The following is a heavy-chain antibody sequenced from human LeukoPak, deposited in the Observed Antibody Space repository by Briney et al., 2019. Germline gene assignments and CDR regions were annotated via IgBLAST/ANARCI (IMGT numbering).Heavy chain of an antibody. V-gene: IGHV1-2*02. CDR1: GYTFTGYY. CDR3: ARDSAGSSWYIGY. CDR2: INPNSGGT. J-gene: IGHJ4*02. Sequence: GASVKVSCKASGYTFTGYYMHWGRQAPGQGLEWMGWINPNSGGTNYAQKFQGRVTMTRDTSISTAYMELSRLRSDDTAVYYCARDSAGSSWYIGYWGQGTLVTVSS. D-gene: IGHD6-13*01.